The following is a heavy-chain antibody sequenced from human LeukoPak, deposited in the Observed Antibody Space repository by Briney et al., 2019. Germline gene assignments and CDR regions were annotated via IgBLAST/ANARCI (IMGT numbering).Heavy chain of an antibody. D-gene: IGHD3-3*02. V-gene: IGHV1-69*06. CDR3: ARDPRGHFWRRYDWFDP. CDR2: IIPIFGTA. Sequence: ASVKVSCKASGGTFSSYAISWVRQAPGQGLEWMGGIIPIFGTANYAQKFQGRVTITADKSTSTAYMELSSLRSEDTAVYYCARDPRGHFWRRYDWFDPWGQGTLVTVSS. J-gene: IGHJ5*02. CDR1: GGTFSSYA.